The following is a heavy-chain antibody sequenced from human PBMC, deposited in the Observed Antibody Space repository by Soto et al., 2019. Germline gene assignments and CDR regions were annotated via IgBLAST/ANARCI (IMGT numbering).Heavy chain of an antibody. D-gene: IGHD1-1*01. V-gene: IGHV3-23*01. CDR1: GFTFSSYA. CDR2: ISGSGGST. Sequence: PGGSLGLSCAASGFTFSSYAMSWVRQAPGKGLEWVSAISGSGGSTYYADSVKSRFTISRDNSKNTLYLQMNSLRAEDTAVYYCAKGAVPTTPVPLFDYWGQGTLVTVSS. CDR3: AKGAVPTTPVPLFDY. J-gene: IGHJ4*02.